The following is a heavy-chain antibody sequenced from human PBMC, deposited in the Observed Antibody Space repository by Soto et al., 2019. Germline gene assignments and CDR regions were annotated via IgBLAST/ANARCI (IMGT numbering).Heavy chain of an antibody. Sequence: QLQLQESGPGLVKPSETLSLTCTVSGDSISSNNYHWGWIRQPPGKGLEWIGSMYHSGNTYHNPSLKSRVTISVDTSKNQFSLNLRSVTAADPAVYYCARHRGPTGPNYWGQGTLVTVSS. CDR3: ARHRGPTGPNY. CDR1: GDSISSNNYH. CDR2: MYHSGNT. D-gene: IGHD3-10*01. V-gene: IGHV4-39*01. J-gene: IGHJ4*02.